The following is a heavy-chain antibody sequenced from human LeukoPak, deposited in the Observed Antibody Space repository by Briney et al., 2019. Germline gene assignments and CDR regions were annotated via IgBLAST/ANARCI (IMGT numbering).Heavy chain of an antibody. CDR3: ARGNSNSWYAVLDY. D-gene: IGHD6-13*01. V-gene: IGHV3-21*01. J-gene: IGHJ4*02. CDR2: ITSGDNYI. Sequence: GGSLRLSCAASGFTVSSNYMSWVRQAPGKRLEWVSFITSGDNYIYYADSVKGRFTISRDNAKNSLYLQMNSLRAEDTAVYYCARGNSNSWYAVLDYWGQGTPVTVSS. CDR1: GFTVSSNY.